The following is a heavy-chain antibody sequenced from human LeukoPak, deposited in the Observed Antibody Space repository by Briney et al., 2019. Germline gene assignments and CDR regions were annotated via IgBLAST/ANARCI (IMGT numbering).Heavy chain of an antibody. D-gene: IGHD2/OR15-2a*01. Sequence: GGSLRLSCAASGFTFSSYAMSWVRQAPGKGLEWVSTISGSGSGGSTYYADSVKGRFTISRDNSKDTLFLQMNSLRAEDTAVYYCAKLLAVTNSYYFNYWGRGTLVTVSS. V-gene: IGHV3-23*01. CDR2: ISGSGSGGST. J-gene: IGHJ2*01. CDR3: AKLLAVTNSYYFNY. CDR1: GFTFSSYA.